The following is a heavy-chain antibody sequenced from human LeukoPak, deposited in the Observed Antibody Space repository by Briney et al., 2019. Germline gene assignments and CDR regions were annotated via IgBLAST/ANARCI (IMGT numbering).Heavy chain of an antibody. D-gene: IGHD6-19*01. Sequence: SETLSLTCTVSGGSIRSYYWSWIRQPPGKGLEWIGYMHHSGSTKHNPYLKSRVTISVDTSKSQFSLKLSSVTAADTAVYYCARHAAVEGSSGWSPLWWFDPWGQGTLVTVSS. CDR3: ARHAAVEGSSGWSPLWWFDP. CDR1: GGSIRSYY. J-gene: IGHJ5*02. V-gene: IGHV4-59*08. CDR2: MHHSGST.